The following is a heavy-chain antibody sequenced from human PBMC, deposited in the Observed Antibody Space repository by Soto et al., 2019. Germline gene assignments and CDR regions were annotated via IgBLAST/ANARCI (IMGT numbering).Heavy chain of an antibody. J-gene: IGHJ6*02. CDR2: ICYSGKT. Sequence: QVQLQESGPGLVKPSQTLSLKCTVSGGSISSGGYYWTWIRQRPGKGLEWIGSICYSGKTYYSQYLKSRVTISVDKSKNHICLRLTSVTAADTAVYYWAGDPSYGDYSYYGMDVWGQGTPVTVSS. CDR3: AGDPSYGDYSYYGMDV. V-gene: IGHV4-31*02. CDR1: GGSISSGGYY. D-gene: IGHD4-17*01.